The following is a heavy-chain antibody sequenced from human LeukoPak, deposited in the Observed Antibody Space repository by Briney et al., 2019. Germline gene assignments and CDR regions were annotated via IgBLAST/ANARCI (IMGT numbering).Heavy chain of an antibody. J-gene: IGHJ4*02. Sequence: SETLSLTCAVYGGSFSGYYWSWIRQPPGKGLEWIGEINHSGSTNYNPSLKSRVTISVDTSKNQFSLKLSSVTAADTAVYYCARLKVQYYYGSGSYSRPFDYWGQGTLVTVSS. CDR1: GGSFSGYY. D-gene: IGHD3-10*01. CDR3: ARLKVQYYYGSGSYSRPFDY. CDR2: INHSGST. V-gene: IGHV4-34*01.